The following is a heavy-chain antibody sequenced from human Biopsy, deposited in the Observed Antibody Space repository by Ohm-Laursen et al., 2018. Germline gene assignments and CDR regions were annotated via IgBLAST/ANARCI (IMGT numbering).Heavy chain of an antibody. CDR3: ARGRRHCSGTCSRWYFDL. J-gene: IGHJ2*01. D-gene: IGHD2-2*01. V-gene: IGHV1-2*02. CDR1: GYTFTAFS. CDR2: INPKSGDT. Sequence: ASVKVSCKAPGYTFTAFSVHWLRQAPGQGLEWMGWINPKSGDTDYPQNFQGRVSMTRDTSISTAYMDLSRLRSDDTAVYYCARGRRHCSGTCSRWYFDLWGRGTLVTVSS.